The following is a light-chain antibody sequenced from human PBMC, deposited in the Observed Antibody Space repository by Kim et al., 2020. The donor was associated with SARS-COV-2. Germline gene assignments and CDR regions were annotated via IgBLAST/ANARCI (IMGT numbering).Light chain of an antibody. J-gene: IGKJ5*01. CDR3: QQRSNWPPIT. Sequence: SPGERATRSCRASQSVSSYLAWYQQKPGQAPRLLIYDASNGATGIPARFSGSGSGTDFTLTISSLEPEDFAVYYCQQRSNWPPITFGQGTRLEIK. CDR2: DAS. V-gene: IGKV3-11*01. CDR1: QSVSSY.